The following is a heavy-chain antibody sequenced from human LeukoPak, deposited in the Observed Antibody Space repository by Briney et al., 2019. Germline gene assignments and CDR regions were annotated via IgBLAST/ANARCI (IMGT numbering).Heavy chain of an antibody. J-gene: IGHJ4*02. Sequence: SETLSLTCTVSGGPISNYYWSWIRQALGKGLEWVGSIYYSGSTNYNPSLKSRVTISVDTSKNQFSLKLSSVTAADTAVYYCARHDAGKWLPYFDYWGRGTLVTVSS. CDR1: GGPISNYY. D-gene: IGHD6-19*01. V-gene: IGHV4-59*08. CDR2: IYYSGST. CDR3: ARHDAGKWLPYFDY.